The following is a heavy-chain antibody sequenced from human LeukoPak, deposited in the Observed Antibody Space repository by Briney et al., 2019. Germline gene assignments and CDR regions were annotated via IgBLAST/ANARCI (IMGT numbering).Heavy chain of an antibody. Sequence: PGGSLRLSCVASGFTFSTFWMNWVRQAPGKGLEWVSNIKQDGSENYYVDSVKGRFTISRDNAKNSLYLQMNSLRAEDKAVYFCARDWARTGYCTSTNCPDAFDLWGQGTMLTVSS. D-gene: IGHD2-2*01. CDR3: ARDWARTGYCTSTNCPDAFDL. CDR1: GFTFSTFW. V-gene: IGHV3-7*01. J-gene: IGHJ3*01. CDR2: IKQDGSEN.